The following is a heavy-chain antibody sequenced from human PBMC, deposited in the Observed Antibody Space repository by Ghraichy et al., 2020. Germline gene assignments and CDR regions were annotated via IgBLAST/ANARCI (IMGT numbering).Heavy chain of an antibody. CDR2: FYHGGGST. CDR1: GFTLSSYS. CDR3: AKGVHVSRAYSAPFDP. J-gene: IGHJ5*02. D-gene: IGHD3-22*01. Sequence: GGSLRLSCVVSGFTLSSYSMSWVRQSPGKGPEWVSTFYHGGGSTYYTDSVKGRFTISRDTSKNTLYLQMNSLRAEDTAIYYCAKGVHVSRAYSAPFDPLGQGTLVTVSS. V-gene: IGHV3-23*01.